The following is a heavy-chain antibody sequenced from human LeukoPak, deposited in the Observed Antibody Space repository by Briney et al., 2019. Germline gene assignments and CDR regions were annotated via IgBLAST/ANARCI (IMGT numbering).Heavy chain of an antibody. J-gene: IGHJ6*03. Sequence: GGSLRLSCADSGFTFSSYSMNWVRQAPGKGLEWVSSISSSSSNIYYADSVKGRFTISRDNAKNSVHLQMNSLRAEDTAVYYCARVGPWVNPDYYYYYMDVWGKGTTVTVSS. CDR2: ISSSSSNI. D-gene: IGHD1-14*01. CDR3: ARVGPWVNPDYYYYYMDV. V-gene: IGHV3-21*01. CDR1: GFTFSSYS.